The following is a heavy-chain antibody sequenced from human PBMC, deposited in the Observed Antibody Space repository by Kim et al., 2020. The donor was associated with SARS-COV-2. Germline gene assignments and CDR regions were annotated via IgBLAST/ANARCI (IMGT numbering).Heavy chain of an antibody. V-gene: IGHV3-23*01. Sequence: YDADSVKGRFTISRGNSKNTLFLQMSFLTGGDTALYYCVRGGWGSRFDFWGQGTLVTVSS. CDR3: VRGGWGSRFDF. J-gene: IGHJ4*02. D-gene: IGHD3-16*01.